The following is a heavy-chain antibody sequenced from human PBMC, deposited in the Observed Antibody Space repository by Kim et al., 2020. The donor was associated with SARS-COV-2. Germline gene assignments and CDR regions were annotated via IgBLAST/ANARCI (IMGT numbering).Heavy chain of an antibody. Sequence: NPSLKSRVTMSVDKSKNQFSLNLSSVTAADTAVYYCARGKEYSSGRGFDYWGHGTLVTVSS. V-gene: IGHV4-4*07. J-gene: IGHJ4*01. D-gene: IGHD6-19*01. CDR3: ARGKEYSSGRGFDY.